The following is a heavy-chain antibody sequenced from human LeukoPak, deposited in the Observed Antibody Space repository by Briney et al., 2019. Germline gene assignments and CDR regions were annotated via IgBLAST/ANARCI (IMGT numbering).Heavy chain of an antibody. CDR2: ISDTGKNT. D-gene: IGHD6-6*01. J-gene: IGHJ4*02. CDR1: GFTFNSYG. V-gene: IGHV3-23*01. CDR3: AKRVPYSSSSVYFDF. Sequence: GGSLRLSCAASGFTFNSYGMNWVRQAPGKGPEWVSSISDTGKNTYYADSAKGRFTISRDNSKNTLYLQMNSLRADDTAVYYCAKRVPYSSSSVYFDFWGLGALVTVSS.